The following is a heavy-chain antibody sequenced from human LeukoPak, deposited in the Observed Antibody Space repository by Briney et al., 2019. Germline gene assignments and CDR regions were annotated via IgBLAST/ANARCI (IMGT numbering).Heavy chain of an antibody. CDR2: ISAYNGNT. D-gene: IGHD6-13*01. V-gene: IGHV1-18*01. CDR3: ARDVAGYSSSLDY. CDR1: GYTFTNYG. J-gene: IGHJ4*02. Sequence: ASVKVSCKASGYTFTNYGIDWVRQAPGQGLEWMGWISAYNGNTNYAQKLQGRVAMTTDTSTSTAYMELSSLRSEDTAVYYCARDVAGYSSSLDYWGQETLVTVSS.